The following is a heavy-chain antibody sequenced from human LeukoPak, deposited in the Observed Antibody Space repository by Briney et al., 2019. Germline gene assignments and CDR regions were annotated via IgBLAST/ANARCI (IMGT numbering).Heavy chain of an antibody. D-gene: IGHD6-6*01. V-gene: IGHV3-23*01. CDR3: AREQLSYYYYYYMDV. CDR1: GFTFSIYG. CDR2: MSGSGGST. J-gene: IGHJ6*03. Sequence: GGSLRLSCAASGFTFSIYGMSWVRQAPGRGLEWVSAMSGSGGSTYYADSVKGRFTISRDNSKNTLYLQMNSLRAEDTAVYYCAREQLSYYYYYYMDVWGKGTTVTVSS.